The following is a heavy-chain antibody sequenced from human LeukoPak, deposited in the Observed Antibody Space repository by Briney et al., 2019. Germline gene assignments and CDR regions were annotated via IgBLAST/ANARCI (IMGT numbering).Heavy chain of an antibody. Sequence: ASVKVSCKVSGYTLTELSMHWVRQAPGKGLEWMGGFDPEDGETIYAQKFRGRVTMTEDTSTDTAYMELSSLRSEDTAVYCCATSRYDFWSGYSVPYWGQGTLVTVSS. CDR2: FDPEDGET. CDR3: ATSRYDFWSGYSVPY. CDR1: GYTLTELS. V-gene: IGHV1-24*01. J-gene: IGHJ4*02. D-gene: IGHD3-3*01.